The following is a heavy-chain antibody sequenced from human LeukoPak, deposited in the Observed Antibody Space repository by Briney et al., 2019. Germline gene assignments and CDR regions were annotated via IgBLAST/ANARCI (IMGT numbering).Heavy chain of an antibody. V-gene: IGHV1-69*05. J-gene: IGHJ4*02. CDR1: GGTFSSYA. CDR3: ATVEWDTPHAYFDY. CDR2: IIPIFGTA. Sequence: GASVKVSCKASGGTFSSYAISWVRQAPGQGLERMGGIIPIFGTANYAQKFQGRVTITTDESTSTTYKELSSLRSEDTAVYYCATVEWDTPHAYFDYWGQGTLVTVSS. D-gene: IGHD3-3*01.